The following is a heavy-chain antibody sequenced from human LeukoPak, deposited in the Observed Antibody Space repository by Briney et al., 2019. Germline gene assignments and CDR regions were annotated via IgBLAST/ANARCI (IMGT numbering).Heavy chain of an antibody. CDR3: ATHPMGAIAIDAFDI. Sequence: GGSLRLSCAASGLSFGSYAMSWVRQAPGKGLEWVSAISGDGGSTDYADSVKGRFTTSRDNPKNTLYLQVNSLRAEDTAVYYCATHPMGAIAIDAFDIWGQGTMVTVSS. CDR2: ISGDGGST. CDR1: GLSFGSYA. V-gene: IGHV3-23*01. D-gene: IGHD2-21*01. J-gene: IGHJ3*02.